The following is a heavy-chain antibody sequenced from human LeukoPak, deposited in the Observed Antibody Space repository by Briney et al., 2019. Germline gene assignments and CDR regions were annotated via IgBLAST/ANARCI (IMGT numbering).Heavy chain of an antibody. CDR3: ARVSDVLRFLEWAYVDY. CDR1: GGSFSGYY. CDR2: INHSGST. D-gene: IGHD3-3*01. V-gene: IGHV4-34*01. Sequence: PSETLSLTCAVYGGSFSGYYWSWIRQPPGKGLEWIGEINHSGSTNYNPSLKNRVTISVDTSKNQFSLKLSSVTAADTAVYYCARVSDVLRFLEWAYVDYWGQGTLVTVSS. J-gene: IGHJ4*02.